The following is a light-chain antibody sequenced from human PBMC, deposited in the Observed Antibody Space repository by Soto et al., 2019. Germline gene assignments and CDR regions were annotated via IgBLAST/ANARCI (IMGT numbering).Light chain of an antibody. CDR1: ASNLGGNP. CDR3: AAWDVSLNAVV. V-gene: IGLV1-44*01. CDR2: TDH. Sequence: QSVLTQPPSVSGTPGQKVSISCSGSASNLGGNPVNWYQHLPGAAPKLLIYTDHQRPSGVPDRFSGSKSGTSASLAISGLRSEDEAAFYCAAWDVSLNAVVFGGGTKVTVL. J-gene: IGLJ2*01.